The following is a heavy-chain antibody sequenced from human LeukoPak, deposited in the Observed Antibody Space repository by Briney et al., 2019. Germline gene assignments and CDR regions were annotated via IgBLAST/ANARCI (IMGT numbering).Heavy chain of an antibody. CDR1: GLTFTNYW. J-gene: IGHJ4*02. Sequence: GGSLRLSCAASGLTFTNYWMSWVRQAPGKGLEWVANIKQDGSEKNYVDSVRGRFAISRDNARNSLSLQMNSLRVEDTAVYFCTTGGIHWGQGTLVTVAS. D-gene: IGHD3-16*01. V-gene: IGHV3-7*01. CDR3: TTGGIH. CDR2: IKQDGSEK.